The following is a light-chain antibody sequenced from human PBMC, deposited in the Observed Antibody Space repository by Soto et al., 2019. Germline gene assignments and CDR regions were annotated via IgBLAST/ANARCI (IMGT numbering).Light chain of an antibody. CDR1: QSISTY. CDR3: QHSYSSPPWT. Sequence: DIQMTQSPSSLSASVGDRVTISCRASQSISTYLNWYQQKPGTAPRLLIYRASSVKSGVPPRFSGSGSGRDFTLTISSLRPEDTATYFCQHSYSSPPWTFGPGTKVEVK. CDR2: RAS. J-gene: IGKJ1*01. V-gene: IGKV1-39*01.